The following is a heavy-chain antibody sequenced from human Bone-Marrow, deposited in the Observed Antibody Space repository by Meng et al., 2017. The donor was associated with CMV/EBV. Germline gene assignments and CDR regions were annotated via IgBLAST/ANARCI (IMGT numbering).Heavy chain of an antibody. J-gene: IGHJ6*02. Sequence: GGSLRLSCAVSGFTFSSYSMNWVRQAPGKGLEWVSSISSSSYIYYVDSVKGRFTISRDNAKNSLYLQMNSLRAEDTAVYYCARDAPEEYCSSTSCRYYYYYGMDVWGQGTTVTVSS. CDR1: GFTFSSYS. CDR2: ISSSSYI. D-gene: IGHD2-2*01. CDR3: ARDAPEEYCSSTSCRYYYYYGMDV. V-gene: IGHV3-21*01.